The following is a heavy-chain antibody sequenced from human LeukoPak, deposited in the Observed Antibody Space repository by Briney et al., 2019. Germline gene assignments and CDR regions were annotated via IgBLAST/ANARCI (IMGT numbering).Heavy chain of an antibody. CDR1: GGSIRSSYYY. Sequence: SETLSLTCTVSGGSIRSSYYYWSWIRQPPGKGLEWIGEINHSGSTNYNPSLKSRVTISVDTSKNQFSLKLSSVTAADTAVYYCAGGGIAAADSGAFDIWGQGTMVTVSS. CDR2: INHSGST. J-gene: IGHJ3*02. V-gene: IGHV4-39*07. D-gene: IGHD6-13*01. CDR3: AGGGIAAADSGAFDI.